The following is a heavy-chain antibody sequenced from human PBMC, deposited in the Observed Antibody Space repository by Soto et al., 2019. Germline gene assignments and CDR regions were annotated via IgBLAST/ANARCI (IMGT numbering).Heavy chain of an antibody. Sequence: PGGSLRLSCTVSGFTVSRNYMSWVRQAPGKRLEWVSIIYSGGDTYYADSVKGRFTISRDNSKNTLYLQMNSLRAEDTAVYYCARHGYNYGGGYFDYWGQGTLVTVSS. V-gene: IGHV3-66*04. CDR2: IYSGGDT. J-gene: IGHJ4*02. D-gene: IGHD5-18*01. CDR1: GFTVSRNY. CDR3: ARHGYNYGGGYFDY.